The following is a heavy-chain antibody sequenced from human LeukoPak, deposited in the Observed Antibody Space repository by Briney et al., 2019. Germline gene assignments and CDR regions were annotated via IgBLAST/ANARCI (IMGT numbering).Heavy chain of an antibody. V-gene: IGHV3-74*01. J-gene: IGHJ2*01. D-gene: IGHD4-17*01. Sequence: PGGSLTLSCAASGFTFTTFQMLWVPQAPGQGRVGVLHIKSDGTSTSYADSVKGRFTISRDNAKNTLYLQMNSLRAEDTAVYFCARGHGDFPVDYYFDLGGRGTLVTVSS. CDR1: GFTFTTFQ. CDR2: IKSDGTST. CDR3: ARGHGDFPVDYYFDL.